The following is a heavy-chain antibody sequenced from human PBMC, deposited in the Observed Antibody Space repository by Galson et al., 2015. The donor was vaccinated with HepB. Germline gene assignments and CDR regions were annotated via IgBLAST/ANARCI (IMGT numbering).Heavy chain of an antibody. CDR2: IIPMSGIW. D-gene: IGHD3-9*01. V-gene: IGHV1-69*04. CDR3: AREALTSPMNILGWFDS. CDR1: GETFRKFA. Sequence: SVKVSCKASGETFRKFAISWVRQAPGQGLEWMGRIIPMSGIWTFGLKVQDRMRVTADTSTNTAYMELTSLTSADTAVYYCAREALTSPMNILGWFDSWGQGALVTVSS. J-gene: IGHJ5*01.